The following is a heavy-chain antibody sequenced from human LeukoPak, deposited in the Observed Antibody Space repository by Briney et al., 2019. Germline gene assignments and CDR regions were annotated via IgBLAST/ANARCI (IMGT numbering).Heavy chain of an antibody. Sequence: QPGGSLRLSCAASGFSFSSYAMTWGRQAPGKGLEWVSALSASGGTTYYADSVKGRFTTSRDNSKNTLYLQMNSLRAEDTAVYYCAKLPREYCSSTSCPNWFDTWGQGTLVTVSS. V-gene: IGHV3-23*01. J-gene: IGHJ5*02. D-gene: IGHD2-2*01. CDR1: GFSFSSYA. CDR3: AKLPREYCSSTSCPNWFDT. CDR2: LSASGGTT.